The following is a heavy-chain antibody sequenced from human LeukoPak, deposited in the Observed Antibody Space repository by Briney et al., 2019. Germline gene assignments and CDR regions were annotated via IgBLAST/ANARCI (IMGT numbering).Heavy chain of an antibody. D-gene: IGHD5-18*01. CDR1: GFTFSSYW. Sequence: PGGSLRLSCAASGFTFSSYWMSWVRQAPGKGLEWVANIKQDGSEKYYVDSVKGRFTISRDNAKNSLYLQMNSLRAEDTAVYYCARGRGYSYGQNFDYWGQGPLVTVSS. CDR2: IKQDGSEK. J-gene: IGHJ4*02. V-gene: IGHV3-7*04. CDR3: ARGRGYSYGQNFDY.